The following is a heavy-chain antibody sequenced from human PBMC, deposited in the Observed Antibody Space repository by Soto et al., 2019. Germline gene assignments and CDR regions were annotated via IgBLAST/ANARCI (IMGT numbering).Heavy chain of an antibody. D-gene: IGHD2-15*01. J-gene: IGHJ6*02. CDR3: AKEKIVAAKYYGMDV. CDR2: ISGNGGST. V-gene: IGHV3-23*01. Sequence: GALRLSCAASGFTFSSYAMNWVRQAPGKGLEWVSHISGNGGSTYYADSVKGRFTISRDNSKNTLYLQMNSLRAEDTAVYYCAKEKIVAAKYYGMDVWGQGTTVTVSS. CDR1: GFTFSSYA.